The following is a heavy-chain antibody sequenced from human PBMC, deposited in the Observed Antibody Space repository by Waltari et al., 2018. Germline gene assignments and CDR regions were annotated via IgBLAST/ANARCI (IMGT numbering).Heavy chain of an antibody. CDR3: ARNIMRRIDE. D-gene: IGHD3-16*01. J-gene: IGHJ4*02. CDR1: GFTFNTFG. Sequence: QVRLVQSGPEVKRPGASVPVSCKASGFTFNTFGFSWVRQAPGHGLEWLGWISAYSGATHYAEKFQGRVTMTTDTSTDIVYMDLRSLRSDDTAVYFCARNIMRRIDEWGQGTLLTVSS. CDR2: ISAYSGAT. V-gene: IGHV1-18*01.